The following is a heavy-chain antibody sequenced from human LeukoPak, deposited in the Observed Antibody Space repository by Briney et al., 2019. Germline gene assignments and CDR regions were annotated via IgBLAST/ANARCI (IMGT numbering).Heavy chain of an antibody. CDR2: IIPIFGTA. D-gene: IGHD2-8*01. V-gene: IGHV1-69*05. Sequence: SVKVSCKASGGTFSSYAISWVRQAPGQGLEWMGGIIPIFGTANYAQKFQGRVTITTDESTSTAYMELSSLRSEDTAVYYCARWGPILYHSHGRTPDAFDIWGQGTMVTVSS. J-gene: IGHJ3*02. CDR1: GGTFSSYA. CDR3: ARWGPILYHSHGRTPDAFDI.